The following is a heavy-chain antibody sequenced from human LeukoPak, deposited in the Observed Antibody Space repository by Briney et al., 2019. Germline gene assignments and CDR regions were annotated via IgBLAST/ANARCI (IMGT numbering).Heavy chain of an antibody. CDR1: GGTFSSYA. CDR3: ASTGDQLLLGGPFDY. CDR2: IIPIFGTA. D-gene: IGHD2-2*01. Sequence: GASVKVSCKASGGTFSSYAISWVRQAPGQGLEWMGGIIPIFGTANYAQKFQGRVTITADKSTSTAYMELSCLRSEDTAVYYCASTGDQLLLGGPFDYWGQGTLVTVSS. J-gene: IGHJ4*02. V-gene: IGHV1-69*06.